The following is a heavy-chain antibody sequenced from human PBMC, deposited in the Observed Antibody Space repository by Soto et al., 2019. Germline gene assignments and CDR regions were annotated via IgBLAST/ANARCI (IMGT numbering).Heavy chain of an antibody. CDR1: GYSFTSYG. J-gene: IGHJ4*02. CDR2: ISSHNDNT. D-gene: IGHD3-22*01. Sequence: ASVKVSCKASGYSFTSYGFSWVRQAPGQGPEGMGWISSHNDNTKYAQKLQGRVTMTTDTSTSTAYMELRSLRSDDTAVYYCARDIVFEDSSGNLPDYWGQGTLVTVSS. V-gene: IGHV1-18*01. CDR3: ARDIVFEDSSGNLPDY.